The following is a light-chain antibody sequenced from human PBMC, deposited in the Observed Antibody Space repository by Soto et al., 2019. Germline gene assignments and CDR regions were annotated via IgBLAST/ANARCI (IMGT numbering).Light chain of an antibody. V-gene: IGLV3-21*04. CDR1: SIGSKS. CDR3: QVWDSSSDQVI. J-gene: IGLJ2*01. CDR2: YDY. Sequence: YELTQPPSVSVAPGETARITCGGNSIGSKSVHWFHQKPGQAPVLLIYYDYERPSGIPDRFSGSNSGSTATLTISRVEAGDEADYYCQVWDSSSDQVIFGGGTKLTVL.